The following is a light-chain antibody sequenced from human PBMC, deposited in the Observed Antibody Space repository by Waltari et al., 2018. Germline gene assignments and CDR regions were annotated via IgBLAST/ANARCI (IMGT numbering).Light chain of an antibody. V-gene: IGLV2-23*02. CDR2: EVS. CDR3: CSYAGANTYV. CDR1: SSHVGRYNL. Sequence: QSALTQPASVSGSPGPSITVSCTGTSSHVGRYNLVSWYQHHPPKAPKLMMYEVSKRPSGVSNRFSGSKSGDTASLTISGLQPEDEADYYCCSYAGANTYVFGSGTKVTVL. J-gene: IGLJ1*01.